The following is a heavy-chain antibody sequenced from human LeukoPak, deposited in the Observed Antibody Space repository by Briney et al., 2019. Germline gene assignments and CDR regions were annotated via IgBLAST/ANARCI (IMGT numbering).Heavy chain of an antibody. J-gene: IGHJ4*02. CDR3: ARAAMVRGVTLIDY. D-gene: IGHD3-10*01. CDR2: INPSGGST. Sequence: ASVKVSCKASRYTFTSYYTHWVRQAPGRGLDWMGIINPSGGSTSYAQKFQGRVTMTRDTSTSTVYMELSSLRSEDTAVYYCARAAMVRGVTLIDYWGQGTLVTVSS. CDR1: RYTFTSYY. V-gene: IGHV1-46*01.